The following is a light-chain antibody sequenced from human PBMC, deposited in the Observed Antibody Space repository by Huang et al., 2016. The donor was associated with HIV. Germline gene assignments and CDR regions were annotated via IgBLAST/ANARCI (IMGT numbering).Light chain of an antibody. CDR2: GAS. CDR1: QSVSRN. Sequence: MTQTPATLSVSPGERVTLSCRATQSVSRNLAWYKRKHGQAPRLLISGASTRATGVPDRISVSGSGTEFTLTIISLQSEDFALYYCQQYNYWPPLTFGGGTKVEIK. J-gene: IGKJ4*01. CDR3: QQYNYWPPLT. V-gene: IGKV3-15*01.